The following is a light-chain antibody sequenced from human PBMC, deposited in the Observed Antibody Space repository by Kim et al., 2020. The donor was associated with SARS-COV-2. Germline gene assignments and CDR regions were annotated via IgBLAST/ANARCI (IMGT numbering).Light chain of an antibody. Sequence: SVSPEQTATITCSGDKLGDKYVFWYQQRPGQSPVLVIYEDIKRPSGIPERFSGSNSGNTATLTISGTQPMDEADYYCQAWDSSNLVFGGGTQLTVL. CDR1: KLGDKY. J-gene: IGLJ2*01. CDR2: EDI. CDR3: QAWDSSNLV. V-gene: IGLV3-1*01.